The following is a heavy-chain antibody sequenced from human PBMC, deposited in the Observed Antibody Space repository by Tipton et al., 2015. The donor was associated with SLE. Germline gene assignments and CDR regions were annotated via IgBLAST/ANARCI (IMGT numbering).Heavy chain of an antibody. V-gene: IGHV4-39*07. J-gene: IGHJ6*03. CDR3: ARGTLNYYYMDV. CDR2: IYYSGST. Sequence: GLVKPSETLSFSCSVSGASISSSTYFWGWIRQSPGKGLEWIGSIYYSGSTYYNPSLKSRVTMSVDASKSQFSLKLSSVTAADTAVYYCARGTLNYYYMDVWGKGTTVTVS. CDR1: GASISSSTYF.